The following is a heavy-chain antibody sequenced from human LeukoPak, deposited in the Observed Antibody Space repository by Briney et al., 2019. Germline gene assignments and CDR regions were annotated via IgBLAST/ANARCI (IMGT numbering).Heavy chain of an antibody. D-gene: IGHD3-10*01. CDR2: ISAYNGNT. V-gene: IGHV1-18*01. J-gene: IGHJ4*02. Sequence: GASVKVSCKASGYTFTSYAISWERQAPGQGLEWMGWISAYNGNTNYAQKVQGRVTMTTDTSTSTAYMELRSLRSDDTAVYYCARDLEYGAGSYGDYWGQGTLVTVSS. CDR3: ARDLEYGAGSYGDY. CDR1: GYTFTSYA.